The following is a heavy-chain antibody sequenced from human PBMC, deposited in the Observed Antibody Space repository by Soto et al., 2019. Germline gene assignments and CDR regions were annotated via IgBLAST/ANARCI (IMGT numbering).Heavy chain of an antibody. D-gene: IGHD7-27*01. CDR1: GFTFSSYE. J-gene: IGHJ2*01. CDR3: ARDPTLNWGFRDWYFDL. Sequence: GGSLRLSCAASGFTFSSYEMNWVRQAPGKGLEWVSYISSSGSTIYYADSVKGRFTISRDNAKNSLYLQMNSLRAEDTAVYYCARDPTLNWGFRDWYFDLWGRGTLVTVSS. CDR2: ISSSGSTI. V-gene: IGHV3-48*03.